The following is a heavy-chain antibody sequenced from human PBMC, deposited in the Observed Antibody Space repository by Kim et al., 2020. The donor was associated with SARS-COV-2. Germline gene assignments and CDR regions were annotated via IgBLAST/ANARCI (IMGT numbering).Heavy chain of an antibody. J-gene: IGHJ5*02. Sequence: GESLKISCKGSGYSFTSYWIGWVRQMPGKGLEWMGIIYPGDSDTRYSPSFQGQVTISADKSISTAYLQWSSPKASDTAMYYCARHIAASLRYNWFDPWGQGTLVTVSS. CDR2: IYPGDSDT. V-gene: IGHV5-51*01. CDR3: ARHIAASLRYNWFDP. D-gene: IGHD3-16*02. CDR1: GYSFTSYW.